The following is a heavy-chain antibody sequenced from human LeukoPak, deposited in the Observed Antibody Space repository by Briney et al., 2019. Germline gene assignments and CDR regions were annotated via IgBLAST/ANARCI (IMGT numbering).Heavy chain of an antibody. J-gene: IGHJ4*02. Sequence: PGRSLRLSCAASGFTFSSYGMHWVRQAPGKGLGWVAVIWYDGSNKYYADSVKGRFTISRDNSKNTLYLQMNSLRAEDTAVYYCARDRVPKRIAVAGTVDYWGQGTLVTVSS. CDR2: IWYDGSNK. D-gene: IGHD6-19*01. V-gene: IGHV3-33*01. CDR3: ARDRVPKRIAVAGTVDY. CDR1: GFTFSSYG.